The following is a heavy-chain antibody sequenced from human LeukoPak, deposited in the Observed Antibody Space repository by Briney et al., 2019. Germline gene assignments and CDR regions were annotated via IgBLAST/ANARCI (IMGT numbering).Heavy chain of an antibody. J-gene: IGHJ4*02. CDR1: GGSISSYY. CDR2: IYTSGST. D-gene: IGHD2-21*02. CDR3: AREHPTAIATDY. V-gene: IGHV4-4*07. Sequence: SETLSLTCTVSGGSISSYYWSWIRQPAGKGLEWIGRIYTSGSTNYNPSLKSRVTMSVDTSRNQFSLKLSSVTAADTAIYYCAREHPTAIATDYWGQGTLVTVSS.